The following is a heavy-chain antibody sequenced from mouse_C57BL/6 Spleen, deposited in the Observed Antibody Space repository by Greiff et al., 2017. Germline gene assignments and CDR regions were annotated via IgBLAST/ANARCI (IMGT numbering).Heavy chain of an antibody. J-gene: IGHJ4*01. D-gene: IGHD1-1*01. CDR1: GYTFTSYW. V-gene: IGHV1-52*01. CDR2: IDPSDSET. CDR3: ARRGSSTDYAMDY. Sequence: QVQLQQPGAELVRPGSSVKLSCKASGYTFTSYWMHWVKQRPIQGLEWIGNIDPSDSETHYNQKFKDKATLTVDKSSSTAYMQLSSRTAEDSAVYSGARRGSSTDYAMDYWGQGTSVTVSS.